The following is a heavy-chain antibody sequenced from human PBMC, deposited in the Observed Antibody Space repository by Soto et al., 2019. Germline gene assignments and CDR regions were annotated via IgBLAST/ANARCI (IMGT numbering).Heavy chain of an antibody. CDR2: IYSSGST. D-gene: IGHD6-19*01. J-gene: IGHJ4*02. CDR3: ARSGGGSGWL. CDR1: GDSVNTGDRY. Sequence: WETLSLTCTVSGDSVNTGDRYWSWIRQPPGKALEWIAYIYSSGSTKYNPSLKSRVTISRDTSKNQFSLKMTSVTAEDTAVYYCARSGGGSGWLGGQGTLVTVSS. V-gene: IGHV4-61*08.